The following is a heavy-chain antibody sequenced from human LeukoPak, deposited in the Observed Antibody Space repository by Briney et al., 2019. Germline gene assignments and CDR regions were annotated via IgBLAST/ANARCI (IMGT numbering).Heavy chain of an antibody. J-gene: IGHJ2*01. Sequence: GSLRLSCAASGFTFSDYYMSWICQAPGRGLEWVSYISSSSSYTNYADSVKGRFTISRDNAKNSLYLQMHSLRAEDTAVYYCARPYSSGWYGGFDLWGRGTLVTVSS. CDR3: ARPYSSGWYGGFDL. CDR2: ISSSSSYT. D-gene: IGHD6-19*01. CDR1: GFTFSDYY. V-gene: IGHV3-11*03.